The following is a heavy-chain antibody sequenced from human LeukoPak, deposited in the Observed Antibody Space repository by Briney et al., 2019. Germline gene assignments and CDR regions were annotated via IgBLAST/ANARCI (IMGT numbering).Heavy chain of an antibody. CDR1: GFTFYDYA. CDR3: ARVSYYPHDAFDI. CDR2: ISWNSGSI. J-gene: IGHJ3*02. V-gene: IGHV3-9*01. D-gene: IGHD2-8*01. Sequence: PGGSLRLSWAASGFTFYDYAMHWVRQAPGKGLEWGSGISWNSGSIDYADSVKGRFTISRDNAKNSLYLQMNSLRAEDTALYYCARVSYYPHDAFDIWGQGTMVTVSS.